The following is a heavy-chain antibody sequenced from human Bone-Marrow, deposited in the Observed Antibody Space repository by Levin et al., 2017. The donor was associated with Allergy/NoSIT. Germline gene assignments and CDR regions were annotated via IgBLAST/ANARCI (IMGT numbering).Heavy chain of an antibody. CDR3: ARVSIRVFEIDS. CDR1: GGSISGYY. V-gene: IGHV4-4*07. Sequence: SQTLSLTCTVSGGSISGYYWSWIRQPAGKGLEWIGRIYTSGSTDYNPSLKSRVIMSLDTSKNQFSLKLSSVTAADTAVYYCARVSIRVFEIDSWGQGTLVTVSS. CDR2: IYTSGST. D-gene: IGHD3-10*01. J-gene: IGHJ4*02.